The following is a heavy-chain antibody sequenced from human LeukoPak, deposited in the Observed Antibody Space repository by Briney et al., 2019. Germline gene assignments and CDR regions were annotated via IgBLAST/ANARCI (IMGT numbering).Heavy chain of an antibody. D-gene: IGHD1-26*01. V-gene: IGHV3-30*01. J-gene: IGHJ6*03. CDR2: ISYDGSNK. Sequence: GGSLRLSCAASGFTFSSYAMRWVRQAPGKGLEWVAVISYDGSNKYYADSVKGRFTISRDNSKNTLYLQMNSLRAEDTAVYYCARESSGSYLTYYYYYMDVWGKGTTVTVSS. CDR3: ARESSGSYLTYYYYYMDV. CDR1: GFTFSSYA.